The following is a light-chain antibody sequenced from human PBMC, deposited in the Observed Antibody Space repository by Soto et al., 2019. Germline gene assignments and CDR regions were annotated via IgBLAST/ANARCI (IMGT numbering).Light chain of an antibody. Sequence: DIQMTQSPSSLSASVGDRVTITCRASQSINNYLNWYQQREGKAPKLLIYAATSLQSGFPPRFSGSESGTDYNLTISRLQPEDFATYYYQQSHNTPNTFGLGTKLEVK. CDR3: QQSHNTPNT. CDR2: AAT. CDR1: QSINNY. J-gene: IGKJ2*01. V-gene: IGKV1-39*01.